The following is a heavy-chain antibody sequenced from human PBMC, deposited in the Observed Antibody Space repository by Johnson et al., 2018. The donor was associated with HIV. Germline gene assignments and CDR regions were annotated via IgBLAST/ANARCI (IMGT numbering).Heavy chain of an antibody. Sequence: VQLLESGGGLVQPGGSLRLSCAASGFTFSSYDMHWVRQATGKGLEWVSAIGTAGDTYYPGSVKGRFTISRENAKNSLYLQMNSLRAGDTAVYYCARAIAAAGAFDIWGQGTMVTVSS. V-gene: IGHV3-13*01. D-gene: IGHD6-13*01. CDR2: IGTAGDT. CDR1: GFTFSSYD. CDR3: ARAIAAAGAFDI. J-gene: IGHJ3*02.